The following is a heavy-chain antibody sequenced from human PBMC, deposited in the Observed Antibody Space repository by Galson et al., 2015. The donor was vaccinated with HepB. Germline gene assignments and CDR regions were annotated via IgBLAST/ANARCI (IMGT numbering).Heavy chain of an antibody. J-gene: IGHJ4*02. D-gene: IGHD3-22*01. CDR2: ISPSSGDT. Sequence: SVKVSCKASGYTFTTGYNMHWVRQAPGQGLEWMGWISPSSGDTNYAQKFRGWVTMTRDTSISTFYMELSRLTSDDTAVYYCARTGPGYSEPSVDYWGQGTLVIVTS. CDR1: GYTFTTGYN. CDR3: ARTGPGYSEPSVDY. V-gene: IGHV1-2*04.